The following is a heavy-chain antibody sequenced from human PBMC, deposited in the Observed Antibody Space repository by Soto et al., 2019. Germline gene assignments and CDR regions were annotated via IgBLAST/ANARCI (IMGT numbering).Heavy chain of an antibody. Sequence: GGSLRLSCAASGFTFSSYAMHWVRQAPGKGLEWVAVISYDGSNKYYADSVKGRFTISRDNSKNTLYLQMNSLRAEDTAVYYCAKEVAAAALDYWGQGTLVTVSS. CDR1: GFTFSSYA. J-gene: IGHJ4*02. CDR2: ISYDGSNK. CDR3: AKEVAAAALDY. D-gene: IGHD2-15*01. V-gene: IGHV3-30-3*01.